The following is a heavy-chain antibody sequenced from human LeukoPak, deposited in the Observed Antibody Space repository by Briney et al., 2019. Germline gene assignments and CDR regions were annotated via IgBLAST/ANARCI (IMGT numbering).Heavy chain of an antibody. Sequence: GGSLRLSCATSGFTFSNFGMHWVRQAPGKGLEWVAFIRDDGSKTHYADSLKGRFTISRDNSKNTLYLQMTSLRPDDTSLYHCARDPHSGTAVLDLWGQGTMVTVSS. J-gene: IGHJ3*01. V-gene: IGHV3-30*02. CDR3: ARDPHSGTAVLDL. CDR1: GFTFSNFG. D-gene: IGHD3-10*01. CDR2: IRDDGSKT.